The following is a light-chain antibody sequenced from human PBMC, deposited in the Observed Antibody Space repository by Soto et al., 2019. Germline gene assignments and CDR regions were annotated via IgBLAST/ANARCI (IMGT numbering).Light chain of an antibody. Sequence: EIVMTQSPATLSVSPGERATLSCRASQSVRNNFAWYQQKPGQAPRLLIYGASTRATGIPARFSGSGSGTDFTLTISRLQSEDFAVYCCQQYTDWPPWTFGQGTKVEIK. CDR3: QQYTDWPPWT. V-gene: IGKV3-15*01. CDR2: GAS. CDR1: QSVRNN. J-gene: IGKJ1*01.